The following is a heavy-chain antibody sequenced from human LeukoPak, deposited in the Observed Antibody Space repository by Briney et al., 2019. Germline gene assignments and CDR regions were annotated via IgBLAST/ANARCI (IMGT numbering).Heavy chain of an antibody. CDR2: ISAYNGNT. V-gene: IGHV1-18*01. Sequence: GASVEVSCKASGYTFTSYGISWVRQAPGQGLEWMGWISAYNGNTNYAQKLQGRVTMTTDTSTSTAYMELRSLRSDDTAVYYCARGDIVVVPAATFDYWGQGTLVTVSS. CDR1: GYTFTSYG. D-gene: IGHD2-2*01. CDR3: ARGDIVVVPAATFDY. J-gene: IGHJ4*02.